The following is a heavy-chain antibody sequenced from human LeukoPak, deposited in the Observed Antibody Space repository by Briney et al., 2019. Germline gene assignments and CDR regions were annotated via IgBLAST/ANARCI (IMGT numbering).Heavy chain of an antibody. CDR2: FDPEDGET. CDR3: AREPPDIVQSQPHYYMDV. D-gene: IGHD5-12*01. J-gene: IGHJ6*03. Sequence: GASVKVSCKVSGYTLTELSMHWVRQAPGKGLEWMGGFDPEDGETIYAQKFQGRVTMTEDTSTDTAYMELSRLRSDDTAVYYCAREPPDIVQSQPHYYMDVWGKGTTVTVSS. CDR1: GYTLTELS. V-gene: IGHV1-24*01.